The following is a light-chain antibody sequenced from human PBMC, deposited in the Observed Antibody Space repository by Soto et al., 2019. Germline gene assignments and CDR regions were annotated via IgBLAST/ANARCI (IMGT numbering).Light chain of an antibody. V-gene: IGKV3-20*01. CDR2: SPS. CDR1: QSISINY. J-gene: IGKJ1*01. CDR3: QYYGTSPA. Sequence: EIVLTQSPGTLSLSPGAMATLSCRASQSISINYFAWFQQKPGQAPRLLIYSPSGRATGIPDRFSGSGSGTDFTLTISRLEPEDFAVYHCQYYGTSPAFGQGTKVDIK.